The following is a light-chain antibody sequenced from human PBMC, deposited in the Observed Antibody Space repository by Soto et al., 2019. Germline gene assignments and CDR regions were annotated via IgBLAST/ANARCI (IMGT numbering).Light chain of an antibody. Sequence: QSMLTQPPSASGTTGQRVSISCSGSNSNIGSKYVYWYQQLPGTAPKLLMYRNNQRPSGVPDRFSGSKSGTSASLAISGLRSEDEADYYCAAWDNNLGGPAFGGGTKVTVL. CDR2: RNN. CDR3: AAWDNNLGGPA. V-gene: IGLV1-47*01. J-gene: IGLJ2*01. CDR1: NSNIGSKY.